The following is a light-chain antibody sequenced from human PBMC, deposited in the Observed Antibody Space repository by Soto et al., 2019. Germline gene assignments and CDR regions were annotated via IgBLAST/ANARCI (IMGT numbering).Light chain of an antibody. CDR3: GTWDSSLSAV. Sequence: QSVLTQPPSVSAAPGQKVTISCSGSSSNIGNNYVSWYRQLPGIAPKLLIYDNNKRASGIPDRFSGSQSGTSATLGITGLQTGDEADYYCGTWDSSLSAVFGGGTKLTVL. J-gene: IGLJ2*01. V-gene: IGLV1-51*01. CDR1: SSNIGNNY. CDR2: DNN.